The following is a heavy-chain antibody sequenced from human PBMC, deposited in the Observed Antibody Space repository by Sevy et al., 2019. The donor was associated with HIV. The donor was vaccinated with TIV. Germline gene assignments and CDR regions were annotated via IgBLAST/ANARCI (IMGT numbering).Heavy chain of an antibody. V-gene: IGHV3-23*01. CDR3: AKASIEVAATTGGVFDY. J-gene: IGHJ4*02. Sequence: GGSLRLSCVASVFTSSSYAMSWVRQAPGKGLEWVSSISESGAMTYYADSVKGRFTISRDNSKSTLYLQMNSLRAEDTAIYYCAKASIEVAATTGGVFDYWGQGTLVTVSS. D-gene: IGHD6-19*01. CDR1: VFTSSSYA. CDR2: ISESGAMT.